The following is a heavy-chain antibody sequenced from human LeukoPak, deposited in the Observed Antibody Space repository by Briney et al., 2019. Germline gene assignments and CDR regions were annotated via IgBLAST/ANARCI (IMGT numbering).Heavy chain of an antibody. CDR2: INTNTGRT. V-gene: IGHV1-8*01. D-gene: IGHD2-15*01. J-gene: IGHJ4*02. CDR1: RYTFTSYD. CDR3: ARLSQTPDSYSSGGYYQLGY. Sequence: ASVNLSCNASRYTFTSYDINWVRGAAGQGLGSKVGINTNTGRTSFAQKFQDRLTMTRDTSISTAYLELSSLRSEDTDTYYCARLSQTPDSYSSGGYYQLGYWGEGTAVTVSS.